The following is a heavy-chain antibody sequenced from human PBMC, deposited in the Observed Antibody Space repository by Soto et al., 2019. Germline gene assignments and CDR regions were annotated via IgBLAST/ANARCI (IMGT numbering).Heavy chain of an antibody. D-gene: IGHD3-9*01. CDR3: VKLTDY. Sequence: GGSLRLSCSASGFTFSSYDVHWVRQAPGKGLEFVAGISPNGGSTFYADSVKGRSTISRDNSKNTLYLQMSSLRPDDTALYYCVKLTDYWGQGTLVTVSS. V-gene: IGHV3-64D*06. CDR2: ISPNGGST. J-gene: IGHJ4*02. CDR1: GFTFSSYD.